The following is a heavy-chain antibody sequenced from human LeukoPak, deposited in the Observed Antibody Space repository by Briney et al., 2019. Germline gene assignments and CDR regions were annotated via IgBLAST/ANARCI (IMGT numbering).Heavy chain of an antibody. Sequence: GGSLRLSCAASGFTFSNYGMHWVRQAPGKGLEWVALISYDGSNKYYADSVKGRFTISRDNSKNTLYLQMNSLRAEDTAVYYCAKDWARNYSYGPGYWGQGTLVTVSS. V-gene: IGHV3-30*18. CDR3: AKDWARNYSYGPGY. CDR2: ISYDGSNK. D-gene: IGHD5-18*01. CDR1: GFTFSNYG. J-gene: IGHJ4*02.